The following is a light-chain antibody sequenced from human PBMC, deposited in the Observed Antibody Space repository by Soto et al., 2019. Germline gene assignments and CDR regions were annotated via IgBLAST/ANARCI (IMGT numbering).Light chain of an antibody. CDR3: SSYTSTSTLVV. CDR1: SSDVGGYHY. Sequence: QSALTQPASVSGSPGQSITISCTGTSSDVGGYHYVSWYQQHPGKAPKLMVYDVSNRPSGVSNRFSGSKSGNTASLIISGLQAEDEADYYCSSYTSTSTLVVFGTGTKVTVL. CDR2: DVS. V-gene: IGLV2-14*01. J-gene: IGLJ1*01.